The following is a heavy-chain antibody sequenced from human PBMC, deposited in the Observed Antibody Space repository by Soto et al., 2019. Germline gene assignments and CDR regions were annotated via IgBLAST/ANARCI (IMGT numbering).Heavy chain of an antibody. CDR3: AKAVYVMAAAGAFDY. J-gene: IGHJ4*02. D-gene: IGHD6-13*01. Sequence: GGSLILSCAASGFTFSSYAMSWVRQAPGKGLEWVSAISGSGGSTYYADSVKGRFTISRDNSKNTLYLQMNSLRAEDTAVYYCAKAVYVMAAAGAFDYWGQGTLVTVSS. CDR1: GFTFSSYA. CDR2: ISGSGGST. V-gene: IGHV3-23*01.